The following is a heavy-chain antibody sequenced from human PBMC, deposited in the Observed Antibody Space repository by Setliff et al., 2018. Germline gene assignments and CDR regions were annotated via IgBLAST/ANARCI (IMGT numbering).Heavy chain of an antibody. D-gene: IGHD3-22*01. J-gene: IGHJ4*02. V-gene: IGHV1-46*01. CDR3: ARINFYVSSGYYYAPDY. Sequence: ASVKVSCKASGYSFTRYYMYWVRQAPGQGLEWMGIINVSGGSASYAQKFQGRVTFTRDTSTSTLYMELGSLTSDDTAIYYCARINFYVSSGYYYAPDYWGPGTLVTVSS. CDR2: INVSGGSA. CDR1: GYSFTRYY.